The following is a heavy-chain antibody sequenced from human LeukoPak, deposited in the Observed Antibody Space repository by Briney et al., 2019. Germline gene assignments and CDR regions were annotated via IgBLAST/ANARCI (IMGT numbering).Heavy chain of an antibody. CDR1: GFTFSNYA. J-gene: IGHJ4*02. Sequence: GGSLRLSCAASGFTFSNYAMNWVRQAPGKGLEWVSAISASAGRTYYADSVKGRFTISRDNSKNTLFLQMNSLRADDTAVYYCARVFMHGYSDYWGQGTLVTVSS. CDR3: ARVFMHGYSDY. D-gene: IGHD2-21*01. CDR2: ISASAGRT. V-gene: IGHV3-23*01.